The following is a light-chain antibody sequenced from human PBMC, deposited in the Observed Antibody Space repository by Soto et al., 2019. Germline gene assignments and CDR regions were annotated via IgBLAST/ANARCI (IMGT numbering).Light chain of an antibody. CDR3: QQYNNWPLT. V-gene: IGKV3-15*01. CDR1: QSVSSY. CDR2: GAS. J-gene: IGKJ4*01. Sequence: EILLTQSPGTLTWSPGDSATLSCRASQSVSSYLAWYQQKPGQAPRLLIYGASTRATDIPARFSGSGSGTEFTLTISSLQSEDFALYYCQQYNNWPLTFGGGTKVDIK.